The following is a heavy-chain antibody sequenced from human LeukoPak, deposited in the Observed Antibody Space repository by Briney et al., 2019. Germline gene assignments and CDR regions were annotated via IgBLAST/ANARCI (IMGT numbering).Heavy chain of an antibody. D-gene: IGHD3-16*01. CDR3: ARAPHSPFDWFDP. CDR1: GYTFTGYY. J-gene: IGHJ5*02. CDR2: INPNSGGT. Sequence: ASVKVSCKASGYTFTGYYMHWVRQAPGQGLEWMGWINPNSGGTNYAQKFQGRVTMTRGTSISTAYMELSRLRSDDTAVYYCARAPHSPFDWFDPWGQGTLVTVSS. V-gene: IGHV1-2*02.